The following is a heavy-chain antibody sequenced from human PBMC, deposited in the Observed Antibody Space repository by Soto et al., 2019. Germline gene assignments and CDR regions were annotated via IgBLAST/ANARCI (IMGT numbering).Heavy chain of an antibody. CDR2: IYYSGST. Sequence: SETLSLTCTVSGGSISSYYWSWIRQPPGKGLEWIGYIYYSGSTNYNPSLKSQVTISVDTSKNQFSLKLSSVTAADTAVYYCARGNSGSYYYYYMDVWGKGTTVTVSS. V-gene: IGHV4-59*01. J-gene: IGHJ6*03. CDR3: ARGNSGSYYYYYMDV. D-gene: IGHD1-26*01. CDR1: GGSISSYY.